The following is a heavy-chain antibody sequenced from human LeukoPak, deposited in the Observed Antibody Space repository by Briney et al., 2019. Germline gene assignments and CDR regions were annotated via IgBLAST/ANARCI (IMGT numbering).Heavy chain of an antibody. CDR2: ISSSSSYI. CDR1: GFTFSSYS. CDR3: ARGGDFVLMVYAINWFDP. V-gene: IGHV3-21*01. D-gene: IGHD2-8*01. Sequence: GGSLRLSCAASGFTFSSYSMNWVRQAPGKGLEWVSSISSSSSYIYYADSVKGRFTISRDNAKNSLYLQMNSLRAEDTAVYYCARGGDFVLMVYAINWFDPWGQGTLVTVSS. J-gene: IGHJ5*02.